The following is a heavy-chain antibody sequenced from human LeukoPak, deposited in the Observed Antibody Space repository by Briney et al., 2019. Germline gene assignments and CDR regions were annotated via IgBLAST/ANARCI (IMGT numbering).Heavy chain of an antibody. Sequence: SETLSLTCTVPGGSISSYYWSWIRQPAGKGLEWIGRIYTSGSTNYNPSLKSRVTISVDTSKNQFSLKLSSVTAADTAVYYCARDSPTILDYMDVWGKGTTVTVSS. V-gene: IGHV4-4*07. CDR3: ARDSPTILDYMDV. CDR2: IYTSGST. CDR1: GGSISSYY. J-gene: IGHJ6*03. D-gene: IGHD5-24*01.